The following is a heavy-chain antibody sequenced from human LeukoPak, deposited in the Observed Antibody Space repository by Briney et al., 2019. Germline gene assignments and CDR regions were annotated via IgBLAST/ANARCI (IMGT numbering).Heavy chain of an antibody. CDR3: ARDHGDSDFSSYW. V-gene: IGHV4-34*01. D-gene: IGHD3/OR15-3a*01. J-gene: IGHJ1*01. CDR1: GGSFSGYY. CDR2: INHSGRT. Sequence: SETLSLTCAVYGGSFSGYYWGWIRQPPGRGLEWIGEINHSGRTNYNPSLKSRVTISGDKSHNQFSLKLSCVAAADTAVYYCARDHGDSDFSSYWRGQGTLVTVSS.